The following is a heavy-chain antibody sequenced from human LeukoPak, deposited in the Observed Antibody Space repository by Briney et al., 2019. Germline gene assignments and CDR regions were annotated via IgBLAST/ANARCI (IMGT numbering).Heavy chain of an antibody. CDR3: ARGEMATQRDY. D-gene: IGHD5-24*01. J-gene: IGHJ4*02. Sequence: GGSLRLSCAASGFTFSSYSMNWVRQAPGKGLEWVSSISSSSSYIYYADPVKGRFTISRDNAKNSLYLQMNSLRAEDTAVYYCARGEMATQRDYWGQGTLVTVSS. CDR1: GFTFSSYS. V-gene: IGHV3-21*01. CDR2: ISSSSSYI.